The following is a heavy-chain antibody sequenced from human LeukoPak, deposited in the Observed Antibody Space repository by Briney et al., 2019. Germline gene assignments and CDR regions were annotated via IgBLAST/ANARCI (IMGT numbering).Heavy chain of an antibody. J-gene: IGHJ6*02. V-gene: IGHV3-13*01. Sequence: GGSLRLSCAASGFTFSRYDVHWVREVPGEGLEWVSSIGTAGDTYYLGSVKGRFTISREDAKSSLYLQMNSLRAGDTAVYYCARGADGLDVWGQGTTVTVSS. CDR2: IGTAGDT. CDR3: ARGADGLDV. CDR1: GFTFSRYD.